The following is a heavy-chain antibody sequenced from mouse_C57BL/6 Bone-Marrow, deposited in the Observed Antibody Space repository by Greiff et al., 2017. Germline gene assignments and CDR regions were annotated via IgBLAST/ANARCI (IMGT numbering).Heavy chain of an antibody. CDR3: ARREDYDDY. CDR1: GYTFTSYW. V-gene: IGHV1-61*01. J-gene: IGHJ2*01. CDR2: IYPSDSET. D-gene: IGHD1-1*01. Sequence: QVQLQQPGAELVRPGSSVKLSCKASGYTFTSYWMDWVKQRPGQGLEWIGNIYPSDSETHYNQKFKDKATLTVDKSSSTAFMQLSSLTSEDSAVDYCARREDYDDYWGQGTTLTVSS.